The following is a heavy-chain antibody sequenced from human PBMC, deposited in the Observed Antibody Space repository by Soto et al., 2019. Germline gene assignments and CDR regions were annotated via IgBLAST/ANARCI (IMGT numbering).Heavy chain of an antibody. CDR3: PRDRAGAQYGLDV. Sequence: EVQLVESGGGLVQPGGSLRLSCAASGFTFSSYSMNWVRQAPGKGLEWVSYISSSSSTIYYVDSVKGRFTISRDNAKNPLYLQMNSLRDEDTAVYYCPRDRAGAQYGLDVWGQGTTVTVSS. D-gene: IGHD1-26*01. CDR1: GFTFSSYS. J-gene: IGHJ6*02. CDR2: ISSSSSTI. V-gene: IGHV3-48*02.